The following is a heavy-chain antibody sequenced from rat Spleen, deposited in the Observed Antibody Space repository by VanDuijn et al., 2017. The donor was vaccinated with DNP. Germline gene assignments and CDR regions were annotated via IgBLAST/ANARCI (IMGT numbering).Heavy chain of an antibody. Sequence: QVQLKESGPGLVQPSQTLSLTCTVSGFSLTSYGVSWVRQPPGKGLEWMGRIQNGGSTDYNSALKSRLSISRDTSKSQVFLKMNSVQTEDTAMYFCATIMYTTDYAMDAWGQGTSVTVSS. CDR2: IQNGGST. CDR3: ATIMYTTDYAMDA. CDR1: GFSLTSYG. D-gene: IGHD1-6*01. J-gene: IGHJ4*01. V-gene: IGHV2-27*01.